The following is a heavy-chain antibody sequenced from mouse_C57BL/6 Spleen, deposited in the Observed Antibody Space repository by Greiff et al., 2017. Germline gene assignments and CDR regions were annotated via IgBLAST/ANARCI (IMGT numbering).Heavy chain of an antibody. CDR2: INPSNGGT. J-gene: IGHJ1*03. CDR1: GYTFTSYW. V-gene: IGHV1-53*01. D-gene: IGHD2-3*01. Sequence: VQLQESGTELVKPGASVKLSCKASGYTFTSYWMHWVKQRPGQGLEWIGNINPSNGGTNYNEKFKSKATLTVDKSSSTAYMQLSSLTSEDSAVYYCAREGDGYYWYFDVWGTGTTVTVSS. CDR3: AREGDGYYWYFDV.